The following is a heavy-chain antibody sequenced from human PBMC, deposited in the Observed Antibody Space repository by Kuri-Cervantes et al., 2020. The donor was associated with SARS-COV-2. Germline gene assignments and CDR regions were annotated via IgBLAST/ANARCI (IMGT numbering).Heavy chain of an antibody. CDR3: AREYYYDSSGYYYTRYYYCYGMDV. Sequence: SETLSLTCTVSGGSISSSSYYWSWIRQPPGKGLEWIGEINHSGSTNYNPSLKSRVTISVDTSKNQFSLKLSSVTAADTAVYYCAREYYYDSSGYYYTRYYYCYGMDVWGQGTTVTVSS. D-gene: IGHD3-22*01. CDR2: INHSGST. V-gene: IGHV4-39*07. J-gene: IGHJ6*02. CDR1: GGSISSSSYY.